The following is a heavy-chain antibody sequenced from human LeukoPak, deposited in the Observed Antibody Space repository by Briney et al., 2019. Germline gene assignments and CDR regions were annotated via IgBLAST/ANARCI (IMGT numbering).Heavy chain of an antibody. J-gene: IGHJ5*02. D-gene: IGHD6-13*01. V-gene: IGHV1-8*01. Sequence: ASVKVSCKASGYTFTGYDIHWVRQATGQGLEWMGWMNPNSGNTGYAQKFQGRVTMTRNTSISTAYMELSSLRSEDTAVYYCARGGSYSRGRLKRNWFDPWGQGTLVTVSS. CDR2: MNPNSGNT. CDR1: GYTFTGYD. CDR3: ARGGSYSRGRLKRNWFDP.